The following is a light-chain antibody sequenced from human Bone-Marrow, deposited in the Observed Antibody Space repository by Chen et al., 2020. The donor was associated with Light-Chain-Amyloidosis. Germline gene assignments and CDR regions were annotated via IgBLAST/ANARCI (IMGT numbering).Light chain of an antibody. CDR3: QSADSSGTYEVI. CDR1: DLPTKY. Sequence: SYELTQPPSVSVSTGQTARITCSGDDLPTKYSYWYQQKPGQAPVLVIHRDTERPSGLSERFSGSSSGTTATLTISGVQAEDEADYHCQSADSSGTYEVIFGGGTKLTVL. V-gene: IGLV3-25*03. J-gene: IGLJ2*01. CDR2: RDT.